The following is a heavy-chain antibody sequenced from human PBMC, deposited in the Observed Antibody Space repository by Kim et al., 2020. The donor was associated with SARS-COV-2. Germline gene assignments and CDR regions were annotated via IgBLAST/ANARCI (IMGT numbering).Heavy chain of an antibody. V-gene: IGHV1-8*01. CDR2: LNPNSGNT. J-gene: IGHJ6*03. CDR3: ARGHLKSIVVVIAPRPNYYYMNV. Sequence: ASVKVFCKASGYTFTSYDINWVRQATGQGLEWMGWLNPNSGNTGYAQKFQGRVTMTRNTSISTAYMELSSLSSENTAMYYCARGHLKSIVVVIAPRPNYYYMNVWGKGTTIAVSS. CDR1: GYTFTSYD. D-gene: IGHD2-21*01.